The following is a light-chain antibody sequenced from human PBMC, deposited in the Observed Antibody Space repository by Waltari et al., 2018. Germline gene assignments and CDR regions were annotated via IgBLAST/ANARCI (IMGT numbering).Light chain of an antibody. Sequence: QSALTQPASVSGSPGQSITISCTGTSSDVGNFILVSWYQQHPGKAPKRVIYENSKRPSGVSSRFSGSRSGNAASLTVSGLQAEDEAVYYCCSYAGTTLFGGGTKLTVL. CDR1: SSDVGNFIL. J-gene: IGLJ2*01. CDR2: ENS. V-gene: IGLV2-23*01. CDR3: CSYAGTTL.